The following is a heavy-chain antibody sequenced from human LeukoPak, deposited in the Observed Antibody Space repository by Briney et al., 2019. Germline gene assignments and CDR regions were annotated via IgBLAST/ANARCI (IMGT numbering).Heavy chain of an antibody. D-gene: IGHD4-17*01. Sequence: GGSLRLSCAASGFTFSSYGMHWVRQAPGKGLEWVAVISYDGSNKYYADSVKGRFTISRDNSKNTLYVQMNSLRSDDTAVYYCALVRNDYGDYGVEKAFDIWGQGTMVTVSS. V-gene: IGHV3-30*03. CDR2: ISYDGSNK. CDR3: ALVRNDYGDYGVEKAFDI. CDR1: GFTFSSYG. J-gene: IGHJ3*02.